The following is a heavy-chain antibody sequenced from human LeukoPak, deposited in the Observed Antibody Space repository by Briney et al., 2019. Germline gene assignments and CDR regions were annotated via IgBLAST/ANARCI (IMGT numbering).Heavy chain of an antibody. CDR3: AREAKDYYDSSGYYYVFDY. Sequence: GASVKVSCKASGYTFTSYGISWARQAPGQGLEWMGWISAYNGNTNYAQKLQGRVTMTTDTSTSTAYMELRSLRSDDTAVYYCAREAKDYYDSSGYYYVFDYWGQGTLVTVSS. V-gene: IGHV1-18*01. CDR2: ISAYNGNT. D-gene: IGHD3-22*01. CDR1: GYTFTSYG. J-gene: IGHJ4*02.